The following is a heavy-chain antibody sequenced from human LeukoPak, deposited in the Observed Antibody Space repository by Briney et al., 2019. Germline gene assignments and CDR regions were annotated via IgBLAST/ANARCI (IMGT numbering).Heavy chain of an antibody. V-gene: IGHV3-23*01. J-gene: IGHJ4*02. Sequence: HPGGSLRLSCAASGFSFSNFAMTWVRQAPGKGLEWVSTISGSGDDTHYADSVKGRFTISRDNSKNALYLQMNSLRGEDTAVYYCARPWGSGWYFFDYWGQGTLVTVSS. CDR2: ISGSGDDT. D-gene: IGHD6-19*01. CDR1: GFSFSNFA. CDR3: ARPWGSGWYFFDY.